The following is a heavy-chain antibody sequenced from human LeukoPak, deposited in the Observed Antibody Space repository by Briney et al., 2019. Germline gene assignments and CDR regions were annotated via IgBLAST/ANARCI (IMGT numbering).Heavy chain of an antibody. CDR1: AGSITGYY. D-gene: IGHD2-21*01. J-gene: IGHJ4*02. CDR2: ISDSGRT. CDR3: ARGTDMTPFAGYYSFVY. Sequence: PSETLSLTCTVSAGSITGYYWTWLRQPAGKGLEWIGRISDSGRTYYNPSLESRVTISLDTSNNQFSLKVTSVNAADAAVYYCARGTDMTPFAGYYSFVYWGEETLVSVSS. V-gene: IGHV4-4*07.